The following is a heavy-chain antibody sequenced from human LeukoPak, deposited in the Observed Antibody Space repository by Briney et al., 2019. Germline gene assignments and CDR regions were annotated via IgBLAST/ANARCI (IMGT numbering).Heavy chain of an antibody. V-gene: IGHV4-34*01. CDR2: INHSGST. CDR1: GGSFSGYY. J-gene: IGHJ6*03. Sequence: SETLSLTCAAYGGSFSGYYWSWIRQPPGKGLEWIGEINHSGSTNYNPSLKSRVTVSVDTSKNQFSLKLSSVTAADTAVYYCARGDLSYYYYYMDVWGKGTTVTVSS. CDR3: ARGDLSYYYYYMDV.